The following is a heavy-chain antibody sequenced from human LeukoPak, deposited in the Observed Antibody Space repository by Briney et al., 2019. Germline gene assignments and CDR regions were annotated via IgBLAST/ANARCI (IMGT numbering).Heavy chain of an antibody. CDR2: INHSGGT. Sequence: SETLSLTCGVSDGSFTGYYWTWIRQPPGKGLEWIGEINHSGGTNYNPSLKSRVTISVDTSKNQFSLKLSSVTAADTAVYYCARGLHYYDSSIGYWGQGTLVTVSS. D-gene: IGHD3-22*01. J-gene: IGHJ4*02. CDR3: ARGLHYYDSSIGY. V-gene: IGHV4-34*01. CDR1: DGSFTGYY.